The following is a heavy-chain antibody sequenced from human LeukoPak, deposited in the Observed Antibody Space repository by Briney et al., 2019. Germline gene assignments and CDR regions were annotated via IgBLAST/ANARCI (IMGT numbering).Heavy chain of an antibody. V-gene: IGHV4-34*01. CDR3: ARDPFHFWSGYYHALDI. Sequence: SETLSLTCAVYGGSFSGYYWSWIRQPPGKGLEWIGEINHSGSTNYNPSLKSRVTISVDTSKNQFSLILNSVTAADTAVYYCARDPFHFWSGYYHALDIWGQGTMVTVSS. D-gene: IGHD3-3*02. CDR2: INHSGST. CDR1: GGSFSGYY. J-gene: IGHJ3*02.